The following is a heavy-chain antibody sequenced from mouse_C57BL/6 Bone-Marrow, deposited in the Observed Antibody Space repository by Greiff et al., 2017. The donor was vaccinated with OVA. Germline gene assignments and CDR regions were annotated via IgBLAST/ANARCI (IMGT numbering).Heavy chain of an antibody. CDR3: TRSEDYETLAWFAY. D-gene: IGHD2-4*01. CDR2: IYPGNSDT. CDR1: GYTFTSYW. J-gene: IGHJ3*01. Sequence: DVQLQQSGTVLARPGASVKMSCKTSGYTFTSYWMHWVKQRPGQGLEWIGAIYPGNSDTSYNQKFKGKAKLTAVTSASTAYMELSSLTNEDSAVYYCTRSEDYETLAWFAYWGQGTLVTVSA. V-gene: IGHV1-5*01.